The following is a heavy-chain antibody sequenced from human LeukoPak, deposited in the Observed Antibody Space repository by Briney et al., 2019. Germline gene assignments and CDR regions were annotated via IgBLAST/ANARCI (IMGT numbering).Heavy chain of an antibody. J-gene: IGHJ4*02. D-gene: IGHD3-10*01. CDR1: GFTFSNSG. V-gene: IGHV3-23*01. Sequence: PGGTLRLSCAASGFTFSNSGMSWVRQAPGKGLEWVSAISTDAGKTHYADSVKGRFTISRDNSKNTVSLQMSSLRAEDTALYYCAKGSGNGYGSGPFDYWGQGTLVTVSS. CDR3: AKGSGNGYGSGPFDY. CDR2: ISTDAGKT.